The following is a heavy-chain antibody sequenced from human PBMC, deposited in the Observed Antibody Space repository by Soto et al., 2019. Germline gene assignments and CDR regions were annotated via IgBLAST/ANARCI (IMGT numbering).Heavy chain of an antibody. CDR3: AKDRIDMLTGYYVDDAFEV. J-gene: IGHJ3*01. CDR1: GFIFNKYA. CDR2: ISGSGGST. D-gene: IGHD3-9*01. V-gene: IGHV3-23*01. Sequence: EVQLLESGGGLVQPGGSLRLSCVASGFIFNKYAMSWVRQAPGKGLDWVSSISGSGGSTYYAESVKGRFTISRDNSKNTVYVQMNSLRAEDTAVYYCAKDRIDMLTGYYVDDAFEVWGQGTVVTVSS.